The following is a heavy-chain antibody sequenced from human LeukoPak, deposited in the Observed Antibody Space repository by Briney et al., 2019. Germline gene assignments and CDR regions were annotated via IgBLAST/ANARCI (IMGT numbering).Heavy chain of an antibody. CDR1: GGSINNFY. Sequence: SETLSLTCMVSGGSINNFYWTWIRQPARKGLEWVGHIFSTGTTKYHPSLKSRVTISVDKSQNQVSLKLRSVTAADTAVYYCARERAIRGVLDNGIYNYYYYMDAWGKGATVTVSS. CDR2: IFSTGTT. J-gene: IGHJ6*03. CDR3: ARERAIRGVLDNGIYNYYYYMDA. D-gene: IGHD2-21*01. V-gene: IGHV4-4*07.